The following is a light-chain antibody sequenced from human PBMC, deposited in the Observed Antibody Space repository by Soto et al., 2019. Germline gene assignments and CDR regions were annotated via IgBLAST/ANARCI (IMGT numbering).Light chain of an antibody. V-gene: IGKV3-11*01. J-gene: IGKJ4*01. CDR1: QSVSSY. CDR2: DAS. Sequence: EIVLTQSPATLSLSPGERATLSCRASQSVSSYLAWYQQKPGQAPRLLIYDASNRATGIPARFSGSGSGTDFTLTISSLEPEYFAVYYCQQRRNWSPPTLGAGTKVDI. CDR3: QQRRNWSPPT.